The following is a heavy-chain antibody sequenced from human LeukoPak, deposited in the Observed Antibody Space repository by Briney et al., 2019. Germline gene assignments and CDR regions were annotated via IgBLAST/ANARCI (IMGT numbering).Heavy chain of an antibody. V-gene: IGHV1-18*01. CDR1: GYTFTSYG. CDR2: ISAYNGNT. Sequence: ASVKVSCKASGYTFTSYGISWVRQAPGQGLEWMGWISAYNGNTNYAQKLQGRVTMTTDTSTSTAYMELRSLRSDDTAVYYCARRIAADYYYYYYMDVWGKGTTVTVSS. J-gene: IGHJ6*03. CDR3: ARRIAADYYYYYYMDV. D-gene: IGHD6-13*01.